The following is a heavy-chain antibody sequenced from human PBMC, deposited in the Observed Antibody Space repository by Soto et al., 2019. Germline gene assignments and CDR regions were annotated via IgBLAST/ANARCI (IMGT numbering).Heavy chain of an antibody. CDR2: VNYRGDT. D-gene: IGHD6-19*01. V-gene: IGHV4-59*01. CDR1: GGSIDRYY. CDR3: ARQPVAGWVFDL. J-gene: IGHJ4*02. Sequence: SETLSLTCTVSGGSIDRYYRSWIRQPPGKGLEWIGYVNYRGDTMYSPSLKSRVTISVDTSRNHFSLNLNSVAGADTAMYYCARQPVAGWVFDLWGQGTRVTVSS.